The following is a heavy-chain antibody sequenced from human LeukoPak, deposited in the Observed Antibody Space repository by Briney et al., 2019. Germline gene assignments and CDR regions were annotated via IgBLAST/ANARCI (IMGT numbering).Heavy chain of an antibody. V-gene: IGHV4-4*07. Sequence: PSETLSPTCTVSRGSMSDYYWSWIRQSAGRGLEWIGRIHFSGSTNYNPSLKSRVTMSLDTSKKQVSLRLTSVIAADTAIYYCAREPTESTTAYWGQGALSPSPQ. CDR2: IHFSGST. CDR1: RGSMSDYY. J-gene: IGHJ4*02. CDR3: AREPTESTTAY. D-gene: IGHD4-11*01.